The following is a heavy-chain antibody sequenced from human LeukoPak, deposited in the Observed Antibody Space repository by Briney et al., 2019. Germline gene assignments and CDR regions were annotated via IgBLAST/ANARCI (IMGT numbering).Heavy chain of an antibody. D-gene: IGHD6-13*01. V-gene: IGHV3-48*02. Sequence: PGGSLRLSCAASGFTFSSYSMNLVRQAPGKGLEWVSYSSSSSSTIYYADSVKGRFTISRDNAKNSLYLQMNSLRDEDTAVYYCARDGYSSSWYLSLGFDYWGQGTLVTVSS. CDR2: SSSSSSTI. CDR1: GFTFSSYS. CDR3: ARDGYSSSWYLSLGFDY. J-gene: IGHJ4*02.